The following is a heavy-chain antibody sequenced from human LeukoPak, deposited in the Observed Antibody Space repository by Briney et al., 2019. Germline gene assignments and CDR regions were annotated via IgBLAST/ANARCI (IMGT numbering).Heavy chain of an antibody. V-gene: IGHV3-21*01. CDR1: GFTVSSNY. Sequence: GGSLRLSCAASGFTVSSNYMSWVRQAPGKGLEWVSSISTSSSYIFYADSVKGRFTISRDNVKNSLYLQMNSLRAEDTAVYYCARGSSSGLGAFDLWGQGTMVTVSS. CDR3: ARGSSSGLGAFDL. CDR2: ISTSSSYI. J-gene: IGHJ3*01. D-gene: IGHD6-19*01.